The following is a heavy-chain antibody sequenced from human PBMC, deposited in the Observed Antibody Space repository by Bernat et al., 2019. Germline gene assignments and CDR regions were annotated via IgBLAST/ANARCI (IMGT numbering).Heavy chain of an antibody. CDR2: IKSTTDGGTT. J-gene: IGHJ3*02. CDR3: TTDFWSGYYGAYDAFDI. V-gene: IGHV3-15*01. D-gene: IGHD3-3*01. Sequence: EVQLVESGGGLVKPGGSLRLSCAASGFTFSNAWMSWVREAPGKGLEWVGRIKSTTDGGTTDYAAPVKGRFTISRDDSKNTLYLQMNSLKTEDTAVYYCTTDFWSGYYGAYDAFDIWGQGTMITVSS. CDR1: GFTFSNAW.